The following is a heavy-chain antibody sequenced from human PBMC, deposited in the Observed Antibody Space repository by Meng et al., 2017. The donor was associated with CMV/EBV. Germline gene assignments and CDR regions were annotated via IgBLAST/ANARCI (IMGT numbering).Heavy chain of an antibody. CDR2: IYYSGST. Sequence: SGGFISRGGSYCSWIRQHPGKGLEWIGYIYYSGSTYYNPSLKSRVTISVDTSKNQFSLKLSSVTAADTAVYYCARDQRDSSGYYFDYWGQGTLVTVSS. V-gene: IGHV4-31*02. CDR1: GGFISRGGSY. J-gene: IGHJ4*02. CDR3: ARDQRDSSGYYFDY. D-gene: IGHD3-22*01.